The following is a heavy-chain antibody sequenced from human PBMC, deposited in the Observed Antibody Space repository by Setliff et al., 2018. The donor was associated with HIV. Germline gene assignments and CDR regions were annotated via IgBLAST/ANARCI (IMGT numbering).Heavy chain of an antibody. CDR3: ARDRLYCSRGSCYPNWFDS. J-gene: IGHJ5*01. D-gene: IGHD2-15*01. CDR2: ISPHSGAT. V-gene: IGHV1-2*02. Sequence: SSVKVSCKSSGHTLSGYFIHWVRQAPGQGPEWMGWISPHSGATNYAQKFQGRVTLTRDASITTAYMELNSLRSDDTAMYYCARDRLYCSRGSCYPNWFDSWGQGTLVTVSS. CDR1: GHTLSGYF.